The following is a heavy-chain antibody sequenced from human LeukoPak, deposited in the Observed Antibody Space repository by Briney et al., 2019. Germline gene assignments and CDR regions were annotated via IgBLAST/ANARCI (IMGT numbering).Heavy chain of an antibody. V-gene: IGHV3-9*01. CDR1: GFTFDDYA. CDR2: ISWKSGTI. D-gene: IGHD3-10*01. J-gene: IGHJ6*04. Sequence: PGRSLRLSCAASGFTFDDYAMHWVRHAPGKGLEWVSGISWKSGTIGYADSVKGRFTISRDSAKNSLYLQMNSLRAEDTAVYYCASGMVRASYGMDVWGKGTTVTVSS. CDR3: ASGMVRASYGMDV.